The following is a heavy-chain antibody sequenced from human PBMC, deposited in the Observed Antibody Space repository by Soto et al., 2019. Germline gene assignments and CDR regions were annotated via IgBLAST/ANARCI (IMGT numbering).Heavy chain of an antibody. CDR2: IYYSGST. D-gene: IGHD6-13*01. CDR3: ASTQSSSWQGSYYYYYMDV. J-gene: IGHJ6*03. CDR1: GGSISSGGYY. V-gene: IGHV4-31*03. Sequence: QVQLQESGPGLVKPSQTLSLTCTVSGGSISSGGYYWSWIRQHPGKGLEWIGYIYYSGSTYYNPSLKSRVTVSVDTSKNQFSLKLSSVTAADTAVYYCASTQSSSWQGSYYYYYMDVWGKGTTVTVSS.